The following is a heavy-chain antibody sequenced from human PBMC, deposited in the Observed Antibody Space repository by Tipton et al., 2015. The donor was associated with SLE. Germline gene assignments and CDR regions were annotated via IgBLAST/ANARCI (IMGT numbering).Heavy chain of an antibody. J-gene: IGHJ5*02. V-gene: IGHV4-39*07. D-gene: IGHD6-13*01. CDR1: GGSISSSSYY. CDR2: ISDSGST. CDR3: ARGGLPSSKWHWFDP. Sequence: TLSLTCTVSGGSISSSSYYWGWIRQPPGKGLEWIGEISDSGSTNYNPSLESRVSMSVDRSKIQFSLKLKSVTAADTAVYYCARGGLPSSKWHWFDPWGQGTLVTVSS.